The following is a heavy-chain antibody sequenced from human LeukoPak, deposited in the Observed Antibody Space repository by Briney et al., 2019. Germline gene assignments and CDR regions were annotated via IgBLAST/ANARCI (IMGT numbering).Heavy chain of an antibody. CDR2: ISYDGSNK. Sequence: GGSLRLSCAASGFTFSSYAMHWVRQAPGKGLEWVAVISYDGSNKYYADSVKGRFTISRDNSKNTLYLQMNSLRAEDTAVYYCARDSIVSGGWSDFDYWGQGTLVTVSS. CDR1: GFTFSSYA. D-gene: IGHD6-19*01. V-gene: IGHV3-30-3*01. CDR3: ARDSIVSGGWSDFDY. J-gene: IGHJ4*02.